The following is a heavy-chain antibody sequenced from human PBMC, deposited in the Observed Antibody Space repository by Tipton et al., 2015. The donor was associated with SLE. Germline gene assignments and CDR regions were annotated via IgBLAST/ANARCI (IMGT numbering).Heavy chain of an antibody. CDR2: IYSGDTT. CDR1: GLSVSSNY. J-gene: IGHJ6*02. CDR3: ARDREGDQTPDFGMDV. V-gene: IGHV3-53*05. Sequence: SLRLSCTASGLSVSSNYMIWVRQAPGKGLEWVSVIYSGDTTYYADSVKGRFTISRDNPTNTVFLHMNKLRSEDTAVYYCARDREGDQTPDFGMDVWGQGTTVTVSS. D-gene: IGHD1-26*01.